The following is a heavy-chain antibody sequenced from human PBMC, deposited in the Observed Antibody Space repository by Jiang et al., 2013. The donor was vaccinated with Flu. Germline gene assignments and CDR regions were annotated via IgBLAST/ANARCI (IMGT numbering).Heavy chain of an antibody. CDR1: GYTFTSYY. CDR2: INPSGGST. V-gene: IGHV1-46*01. Sequence: SGAEVKKPGASVKVSCKASGYTFTSYYMHWVRQAPGQGLEWMGIINPSGGSTSYAQKFQGRVTMTRDTSTSTVYMELSSLRSEDTAVYYCARDIAVAGKKETWFDPWGQGTLVTVSS. D-gene: IGHD6-19*01. CDR3: ARDIAVAGKKETWFDP. J-gene: IGHJ5*02.